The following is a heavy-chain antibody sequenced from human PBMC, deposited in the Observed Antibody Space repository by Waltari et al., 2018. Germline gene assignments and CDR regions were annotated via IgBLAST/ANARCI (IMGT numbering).Heavy chain of an antibody. J-gene: IGHJ6*02. V-gene: IGHV4-61*09. Sequence: QVQLQESGPGLVKPSQTLSLTCTVSVGSISSGSYYWSWIRQPAGKGLEWIGYIYTSGSTNYNPSLKSRVTISVDTSKNQFSLKLSSVTAADTAVYYCARDRGITMVQGVFYGMDVWGQGITVTVSS. D-gene: IGHD3-10*01. CDR1: VGSISSGSYY. CDR3: ARDRGITMVQGVFYGMDV. CDR2: IYTSGST.